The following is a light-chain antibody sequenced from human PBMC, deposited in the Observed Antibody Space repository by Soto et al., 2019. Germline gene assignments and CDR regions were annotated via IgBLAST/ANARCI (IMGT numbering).Light chain of an antibody. Sequence: DIVLTQSPGTLSLSPGERATLSCRAIQSVSSSYLAWYQQKPGQAPRLLIYGASSRATGIPDRFSGGGSETEFTLTISSLQSEDFAVYFCQQYNIVPLWTFGQGSMVDIK. V-gene: IGKV3-20*01. CDR3: QQYNIVPLWT. CDR1: QSVSSSY. CDR2: GAS. J-gene: IGKJ1*01.